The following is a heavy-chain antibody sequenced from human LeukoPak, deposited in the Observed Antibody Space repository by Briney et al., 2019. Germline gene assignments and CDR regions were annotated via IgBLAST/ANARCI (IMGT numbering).Heavy chain of an antibody. CDR1: GFTFSSYA. J-gene: IGHJ4*02. D-gene: IGHD4-17*01. V-gene: IGHV3-64D*09. CDR3: VKGGGLIYGSQDYYFDY. Sequence: GGSLRLSCSASGFTFSSYAMHCVRQAPGKGLEYVSAVSTNGGSTYYADSVKGRFTISRDNSKNTLYLHVSSLRAEDTAVYYCVKGGGLIYGSQDYYFDYWGQGTLVTVSS. CDR2: VSTNGGST.